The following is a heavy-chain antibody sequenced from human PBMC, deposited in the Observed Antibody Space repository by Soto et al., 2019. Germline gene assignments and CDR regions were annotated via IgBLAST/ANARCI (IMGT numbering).Heavy chain of an antibody. J-gene: IGHJ4*02. CDR3: ARYYRFDVDYFDY. CDR2: IYHSGST. D-gene: IGHD4-4*01. Sequence: SETLSLTCAVSGGSISSGGYSWSWIRQPPGKGLEWIGYIYHSGSTYYNPSLKSRVTISVDRSKNQFSLKLSSVTAADTAVYYCARYYRFDVDYFDYWGQGTLVTVSS. CDR1: GGSISSGGYS. V-gene: IGHV4-30-2*01.